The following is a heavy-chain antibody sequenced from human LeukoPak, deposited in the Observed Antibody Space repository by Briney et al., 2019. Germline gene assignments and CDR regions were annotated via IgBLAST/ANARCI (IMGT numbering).Heavy chain of an antibody. D-gene: IGHD2-2*01. CDR2: INHNGST. J-gene: IGHJ6*03. V-gene: IGHV4-34*01. CDR3: ARLPLGYCSSTSCSHYYYYMDV. Sequence: PSETLSLTCAVYGGPFSGYYWSWIRQPPGEGLEWIGEINHNGSTNYNPSLKSRVTISVDTSKNQFSLKLSFVTAADTAVYYCARLPLGYCSSTSCSHYYYYMDVWGKGTTVTISS. CDR1: GGPFSGYY.